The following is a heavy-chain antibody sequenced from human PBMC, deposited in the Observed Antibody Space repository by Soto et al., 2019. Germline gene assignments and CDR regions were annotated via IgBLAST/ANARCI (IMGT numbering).Heavy chain of an antibody. CDR3: AIDVGSGYYPSGWFDP. CDR1: GFTFSRYG. V-gene: IGHV3-33*01. J-gene: IGHJ5*01. Sequence: QVQLVESGGGVVQPGRSLRLSCAASGFTFSRYGMLWVRRAPGKGLEWVAVIWYAGSNKYYADSVKGRFTISRHNSKNLLYLEMYRLRAEERAVHSCAIDVGSGYYPSGWFDPWGQGTLVTVSS. CDR2: IWYAGSNK. D-gene: IGHD3-3*01.